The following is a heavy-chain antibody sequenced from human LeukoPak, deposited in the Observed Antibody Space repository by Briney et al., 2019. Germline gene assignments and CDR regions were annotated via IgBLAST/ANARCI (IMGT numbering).Heavy chain of an antibody. CDR1: GFTSSSYT. CDR3: ARDPTPRYCSGGSCYTHYGMDV. V-gene: IGHV3-21*01. CDR2: ISSSSSYI. J-gene: IGHJ6*02. Sequence: GGSLRLSCAASGFTSSSYTMNWVRQAPGKGLEWVSSISSSSSYIYYADSVKGRLTISRDNAKNSLYLQMNSLRAEDTAVYYCARDPTPRYCSGGSCYTHYGMDVWGQETTVTVSS. D-gene: IGHD2-15*01.